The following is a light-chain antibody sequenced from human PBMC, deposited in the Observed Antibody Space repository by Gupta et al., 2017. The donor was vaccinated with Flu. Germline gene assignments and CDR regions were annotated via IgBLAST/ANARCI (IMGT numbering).Light chain of an antibody. CDR3: AAWDASRNGWV. V-gene: IGLV1-44*01. J-gene: IGLJ3*02. CDR1: SSNIGINT. CDR2: SHN. Sequence: QSVLTQSPSASGTPGPRVTISCSGSSSNIGINTVSWYQQFPGTTPKLLIYSHNRRPSGAPARFSASKSGTSASVATSGLQSEEEADYYCAAWDASRNGWVFGGGTKLTVL.